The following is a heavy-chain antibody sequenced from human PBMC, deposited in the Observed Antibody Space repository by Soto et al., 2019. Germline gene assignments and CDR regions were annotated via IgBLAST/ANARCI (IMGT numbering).Heavy chain of an antibody. V-gene: IGHV1-69*01. J-gene: IGHJ6*02. D-gene: IGHD3-3*02. CDR3: AREGEEMAPFLGGMDV. Sequence: QVQLVQSGAEVKEPGSSVKVSCKSSEVAFSRHAINWVRQAPGQGLEWVGGIIPIFGTTNYTQRFQGRVTITADEFTRTAYMELSSLRSEDTAVYYCAREGEEMAPFLGGMDVWGQGTTVTVSS. CDR1: EVAFSRHA. CDR2: IIPIFGTT.